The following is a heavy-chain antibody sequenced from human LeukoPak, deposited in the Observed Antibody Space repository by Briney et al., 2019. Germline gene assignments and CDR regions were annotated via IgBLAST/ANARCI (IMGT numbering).Heavy chain of an antibody. CDR1: GFTFSSYA. CDR3: AKDLQGGFDY. V-gene: IGHV3-30*18. D-gene: IGHD3-16*01. J-gene: IGHJ4*02. Sequence: AGGSLRLSCAASGFTFSSYAMNWVRQAPGKGLEWVAVISYDGSNKYYADSVKGRFTISRDNSKNTLYLQVNSLRAEDTAVYYCAKDLQGGFDYWGQGTLVTVSS. CDR2: ISYDGSNK.